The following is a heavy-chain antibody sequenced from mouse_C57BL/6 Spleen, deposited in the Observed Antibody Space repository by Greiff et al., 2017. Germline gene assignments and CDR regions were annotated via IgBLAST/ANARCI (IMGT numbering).Heavy chain of an antibody. V-gene: IGHV1-26*01. J-gene: IGHJ4*01. D-gene: IGHD2-4*01. CDR2: INPNNGGT. Sequence: EVQLQQSGPELVKPGASVKISCKASGYTFTDYYMNWVKQSHGKSLEWIGDINPNNGGTSYNQKFKGKATLTVDKSSSTAYMELRSLTSEDSAVYYCARGDDYDDGPYAMDYWGQGTSVTVSS. CDR1: GYTFTDYY. CDR3: ARGDDYDDGPYAMDY.